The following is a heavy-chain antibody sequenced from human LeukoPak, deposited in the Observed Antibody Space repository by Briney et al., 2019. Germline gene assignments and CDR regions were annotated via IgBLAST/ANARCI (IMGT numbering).Heavy chain of an antibody. CDR1: GFTFSSYS. CDR3: ATGVDYGDYLVPN. Sequence: GGSLRLSCAASGFTFSSYSMNWVRQAPGKGLEWVSSISSSSSYIYYADSVKGRFTISRDNAKNSLYLQMNSLRAEDTAVYYCATGVDYGDYLVPNWGQGTLVTVSS. J-gene: IGHJ4*02. D-gene: IGHD4-17*01. V-gene: IGHV3-21*01. CDR2: ISSSSSYI.